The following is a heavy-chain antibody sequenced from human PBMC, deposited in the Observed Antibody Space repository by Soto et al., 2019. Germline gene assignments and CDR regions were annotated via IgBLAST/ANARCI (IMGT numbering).Heavy chain of an antibody. Sequence: QVQLVQSGAEVKKPGSSVKVSCKASGGTFSSYAISWVRQAPGQGLECMEGIIPIFGTATYAQKFQGRVTITADESTSTAYMERSSLRSEDTAVYYCARGGECGEGSGPLDDGMDVWGQGTTVTVS. CDR2: IIPIFGTA. CDR3: ARGGECGEGSGPLDDGMDV. J-gene: IGHJ6*02. D-gene: IGHD6-19*01. CDR1: GGTFSSYA. V-gene: IGHV1-69*01.